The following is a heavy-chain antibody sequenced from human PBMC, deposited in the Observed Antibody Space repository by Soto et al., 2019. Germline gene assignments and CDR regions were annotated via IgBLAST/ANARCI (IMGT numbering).Heavy chain of an antibody. Sequence: QVQIVQSAAEVKKPGASVKVSCKASGYTFTKYPIHWVRQAPGQRLEWMGWINAGDGNTRYSQRFQGRITIIRDTSASTAYMELSSLRSEDTAVYFCARETSQEVLAAHYMDVWGKGTPVIVSS. CDR1: GYTFTKYP. CDR2: INAGDGNT. J-gene: IGHJ6*03. D-gene: IGHD2-15*01. V-gene: IGHV1-3*01. CDR3: ARETSQEVLAAHYMDV.